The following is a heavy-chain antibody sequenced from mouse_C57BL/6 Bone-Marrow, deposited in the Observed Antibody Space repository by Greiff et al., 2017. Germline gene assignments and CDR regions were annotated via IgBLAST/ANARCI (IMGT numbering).Heavy chain of an antibody. CDR3: TTGGGSSLFDY. CDR2: IDPENGDT. CDR1: GFNIKDDY. V-gene: IGHV14-4*01. D-gene: IGHD1-1*01. J-gene: IGHJ2*01. Sequence: VQLQQSGAELVRPGASVKLSCTASGFNIKDDYMHWVKQRPEQGLEWIGWIDPENGDTEYASKFQGKATITADTSSNTAYRQLSSLTSEDTAVYYCTTGGGSSLFDYWGQGTTLTVSS.